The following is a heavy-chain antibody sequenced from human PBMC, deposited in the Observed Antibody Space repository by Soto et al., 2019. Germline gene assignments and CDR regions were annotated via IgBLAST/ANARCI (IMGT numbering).Heavy chain of an antibody. Sequence: NPSETLSLTCTVSGGSVSSGSYYWSWIRQPPGKGLEWIGYIYYSGSTNYNPSLKSRVTISVDTSKNQFSLKLSSVTAADTAVYYCARARGARYFDYWGQGTLVTVSS. J-gene: IGHJ4*02. CDR1: GGSVSSGSYY. V-gene: IGHV4-61*01. D-gene: IGHD2-15*01. CDR2: IYYSGST. CDR3: ARARGARYFDY.